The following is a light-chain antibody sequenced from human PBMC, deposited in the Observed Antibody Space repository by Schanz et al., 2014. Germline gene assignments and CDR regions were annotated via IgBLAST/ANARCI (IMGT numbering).Light chain of an antibody. CDR2: EGS. J-gene: IGLJ2*01. Sequence: QSALFQPASVSGSPGQSITISCTGSSSDVGGYNLVSWYQQHPGKAPKLMIYEGSKRPSGVSNRFSGSKSGNTASLTISGLQAEDEADYYCSSYRSSKTVVFGGGTKLTVL. CDR1: SSDVGGYNL. V-gene: IGLV2-14*02. CDR3: SSYRSSKTVV.